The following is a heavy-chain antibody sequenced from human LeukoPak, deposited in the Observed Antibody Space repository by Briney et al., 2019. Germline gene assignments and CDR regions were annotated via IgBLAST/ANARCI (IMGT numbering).Heavy chain of an antibody. CDR1: GLRFNGYG. J-gene: IGHJ4*02. D-gene: IGHD5-12*01. Sequence: GGSLRLSCTASGLRFNGYGMNWVRQAPGRGLEWVSYISGSSSSSDGGAIQYADSVKGRFTISRDNDKNSLYLQMNSLRDEDTAVYYCAKDQGYSGYDPLDYWGQGTLVTVSS. V-gene: IGHV3-48*02. CDR3: AKDQGYSGYDPLDY. CDR2: ISGSSSSSDGGAI.